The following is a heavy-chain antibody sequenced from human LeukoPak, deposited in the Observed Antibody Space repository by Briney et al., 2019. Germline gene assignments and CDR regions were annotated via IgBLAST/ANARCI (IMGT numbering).Heavy chain of an antibody. CDR2: ISYDGSNK. CDR1: GFTFSSYG. V-gene: IGHV3-30*03. D-gene: IGHD5-24*01. CDR3: ATLPLEDAFDI. J-gene: IGHJ3*02. Sequence: GGSLRLSCAASGFTFSSYGMHWVRQAPGKGLEWVAVISYDGSNKYYADSVKGRFTISRDNSKNTLYLQMNSLRAEDTAVYYCATLPLEDAFDIWGQGTMVTVSS.